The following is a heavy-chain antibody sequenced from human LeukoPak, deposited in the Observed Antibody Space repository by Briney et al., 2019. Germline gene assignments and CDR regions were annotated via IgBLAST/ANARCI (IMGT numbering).Heavy chain of an antibody. V-gene: IGHV1-46*01. J-gene: IGHJ4*02. CDR2: IYPRDGST. Sequence: ASVTVSCKASGYTFTNNYLHWVRQAPGQGLEWMGMIYPRDGSTSYAQNFQGRVTVTRDTTTTTVHMELRGLRSEDTAVYYCARDQEGFDYWGQGTVVTVSS. CDR1: GYTFTNNY. CDR3: ARDQEGFDY.